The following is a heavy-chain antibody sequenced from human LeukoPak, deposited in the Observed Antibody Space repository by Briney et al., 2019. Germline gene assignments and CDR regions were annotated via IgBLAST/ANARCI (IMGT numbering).Heavy chain of an antibody. CDR1: GYTFTGCY. D-gene: IGHD4-23*01. V-gene: IGHV1-2*02. CDR3: ARLSVVSPHRYFDL. J-gene: IGHJ2*01. CDR2: INPNSGGT. Sequence: ASVKVSCKASGYTFTGCYMHWVRQAPGQGLEWMGWINPNSGGTNYAQKFQGRVTMTRDTSISTAYMELSRLRSDDTAVYYCARLSVVSPHRYFDLWGRGTLVTVSS.